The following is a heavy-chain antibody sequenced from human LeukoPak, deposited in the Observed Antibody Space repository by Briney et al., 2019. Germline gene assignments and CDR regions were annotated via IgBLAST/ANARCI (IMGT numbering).Heavy chain of an antibody. CDR3: ARGDDFWSGYYYVY. Sequence: GASEKVSCKASGYTFTSYGISWVRQAPGQGLEWMGWISAYNGNTNYAQKLQGRVTMTTDTSTSTAYMELRSLRSDDTAVYYCARGDDFWSGYYYVYWGQGTLVTVSS. D-gene: IGHD3-3*01. CDR2: ISAYNGNT. CDR1: GYTFTSYG. V-gene: IGHV1-18*01. J-gene: IGHJ4*02.